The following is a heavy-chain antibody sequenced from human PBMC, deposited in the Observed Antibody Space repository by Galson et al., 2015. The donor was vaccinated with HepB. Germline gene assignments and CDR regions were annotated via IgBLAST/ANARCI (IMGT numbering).Heavy chain of an antibody. J-gene: IGHJ4*02. CDR3: ASPPYCGGDCYTYYFDY. V-gene: IGHV4-39*01. D-gene: IGHD2-21*02. Sequence: ETLSLTCTVSGGSISSSSYYWGWIRQPPGKGLEWIGSIYYSGSTYYNPSLKSRVTISVDTSKNQFSLKLSSVTAADTAVYYCASPPYCGGDCYTYYFDYWGQGTLVTVSS. CDR2: IYYSGST. CDR1: GGSISSSSYY.